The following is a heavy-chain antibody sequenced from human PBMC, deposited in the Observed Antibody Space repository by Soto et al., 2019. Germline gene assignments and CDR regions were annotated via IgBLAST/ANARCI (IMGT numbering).Heavy chain of an antibody. CDR2: ISHIGIT. J-gene: IGHJ4*02. D-gene: IGHD3-22*01. CDR1: GDSISRSHW. V-gene: IGHV4-4*02. Sequence: QVQLQESGPGLVRHSGALSVTCAVSGDSISRSHWWSWVRQSPVKGLEWIGEISHIGITNDNPSLKSRVTISGDKSKNQLALKLISVTAAETAVYYCARVRYDRSGFDHWGQGTLVSVSS. CDR3: ARVRYDRSGFDH.